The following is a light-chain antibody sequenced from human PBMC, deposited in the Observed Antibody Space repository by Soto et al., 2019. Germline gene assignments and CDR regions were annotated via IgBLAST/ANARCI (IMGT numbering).Light chain of an antibody. CDR3: QQYNNWPRT. J-gene: IGKJ1*01. CDR1: QSVSSY. CDR2: EAS. V-gene: IGKV3-11*01. Sequence: EIVLTQSPATLSLSPGERATLSCRASQSVSSYLAWYQQKPGQAPRLLIFEASNRAIGIPARFSGSGSGTDFTLTISSLEPEDFAVYYCQQYNNWPRTFGQGTKVDIK.